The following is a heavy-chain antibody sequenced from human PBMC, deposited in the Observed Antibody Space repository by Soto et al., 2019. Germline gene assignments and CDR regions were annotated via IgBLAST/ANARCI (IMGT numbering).Heavy chain of an antibody. CDR1: GFTFSSYG. V-gene: IGHV3-30*18. J-gene: IGHJ4*02. Sequence: QVQLVESGGGVVQPGRSLRLSCAASGFTFSSYGMHWVRQAPGKGLEWVAVISYDGSNKYYADSVKGRFTISRDNSKNTLYLQMNSLRAEDTAVYYCAKDWYISSSFQGRGGDYWGQGTLVTVSS. CDR3: AKDWYISSSFQGRGGDY. D-gene: IGHD6-6*01. CDR2: ISYDGSNK.